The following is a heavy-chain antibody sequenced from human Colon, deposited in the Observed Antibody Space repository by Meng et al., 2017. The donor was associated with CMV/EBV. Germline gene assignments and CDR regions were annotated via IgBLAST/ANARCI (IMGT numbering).Heavy chain of an antibody. V-gene: IGHV3-7*01. CDR3: ARDTAGDY. CDR2: IKQDGSEK. CDR1: GFTFSSYW. D-gene: IGHD5-18*01. J-gene: IGHJ4*02. Sequence: GESLKISCAASGFTFSSYWMSWVRQAPGKGLEWVANIKQDGSEKYYVGSVKGRFTISRDNAKNSLYLQMKSLRVEDTAVYYCARDTAGDYWGQGTLVTVSS.